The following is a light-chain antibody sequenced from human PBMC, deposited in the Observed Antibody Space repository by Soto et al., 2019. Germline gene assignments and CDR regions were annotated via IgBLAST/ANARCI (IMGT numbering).Light chain of an antibody. CDR2: EVV. Sequence: SVLTQPLSASGSPGQSVTISCTGASSDVGAYNYVSWYQQHPGQAPKLLIYEVVKRPSGVPDRFSGSKSGNTASLTVSGLQAGDEADYYCSPFAGSNNHLLFGGGTKVTVL. CDR3: SPFAGSNNHLL. J-gene: IGLJ2*01. CDR1: SSDVGAYNY. V-gene: IGLV2-8*01.